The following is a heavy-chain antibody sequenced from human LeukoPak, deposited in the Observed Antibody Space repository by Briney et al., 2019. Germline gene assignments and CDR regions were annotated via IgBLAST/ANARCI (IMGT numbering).Heavy chain of an antibody. V-gene: IGHV1-2*02. Sequence: ASVKVSCKPSGYTFIDNFINWVRQGPGQGLEWMGWINPSTGGTNYAQKFQGRVTMNRDTSINTAYMELSRLRSEDTAVYYCAREFPARQGSAFCICGPMAMVSASS. D-gene: IGHD2-2*01. J-gene: IGHJ3*02. CDR2: INPSTGGT. CDR1: GYTFIDNF. CDR3: AREFPARQGSAFCI.